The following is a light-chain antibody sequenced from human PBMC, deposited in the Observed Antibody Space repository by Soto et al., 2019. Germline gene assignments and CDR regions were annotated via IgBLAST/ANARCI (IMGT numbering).Light chain of an antibody. V-gene: IGLV2-14*01. J-gene: IGLJ1*01. CDR3: SSYTSSTTLV. CDR1: SIDVGGYNY. Sequence: QSALTQPASVSGSPGQSITLSCTGTSIDVGGYNYVSWYQQHPGKAPKLMIYEVSNRPSGVSNRFSGSKSDNTASLTISGLQAEDEADYYCSSYTSSTTLVFGTGTKVTV. CDR2: EVS.